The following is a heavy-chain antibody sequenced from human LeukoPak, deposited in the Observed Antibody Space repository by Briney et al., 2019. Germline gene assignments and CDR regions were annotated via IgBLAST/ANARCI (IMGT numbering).Heavy chain of an antibody. D-gene: IGHD3-10*01. CDR1: GGSISSGDYY. CDR3: ARRVLLWFGEISPDPNLNSFDP. J-gene: IGHJ5*02. Sequence: TSETLSLTCTVSGGSISSGDYYWSWIPQPPGKGLAWIGYIYYSESTYYNPSLKSRVTISVDTSKNQFSLKLSSVTAADTAVYYCARRVLLWFGEISPDPNLNSFDPWGQGTLVTVSS. V-gene: IGHV4-30-4*01. CDR2: IYYSEST.